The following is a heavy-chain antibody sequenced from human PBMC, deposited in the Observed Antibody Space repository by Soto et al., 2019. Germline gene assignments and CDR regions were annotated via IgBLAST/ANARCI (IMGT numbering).Heavy chain of an antibody. CDR1: GGTFSSYA. Sequence: QVQLVQSGAEVKKPGSSVKVSCKASGGTFSSYAISWVRQAPGQGPEWMAGMIPIFGTANYAQKLQGRVTITADESTSTAYMELSSLRSEDTAGYYCARGKMAASGHFDYWGQGTLVTVSS. D-gene: IGHD6-13*01. J-gene: IGHJ4*02. V-gene: IGHV1-69*01. CDR3: ARGKMAASGHFDY. CDR2: MIPIFGTA.